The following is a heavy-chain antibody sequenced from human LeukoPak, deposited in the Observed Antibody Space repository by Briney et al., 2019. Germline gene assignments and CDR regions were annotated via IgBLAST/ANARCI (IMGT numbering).Heavy chain of an antibody. CDR2: ISTIRSYI. CDR3: ARDRSGSSSVDDAFDI. D-gene: IGHD1-26*01. Sequence: GGSLRLSCAASGFTFSSYSMNWVRQAPGKGLEWVSSISTIRSYIYYADSVKGRFTISRDNAKKSLFLEMNSLRVEDTAVYYCARDRSGSSSVDDAFDIWGQGIMVTVSS. J-gene: IGHJ3*02. V-gene: IGHV3-21*01. CDR1: GFTFSSYS.